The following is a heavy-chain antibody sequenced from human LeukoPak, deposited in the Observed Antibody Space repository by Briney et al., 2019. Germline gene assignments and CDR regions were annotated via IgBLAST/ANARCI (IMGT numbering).Heavy chain of an antibody. CDR1: GGSINSHY. D-gene: IGHD1-1*01. Sequence: SETLSLTCIVSGGSINSHYWSWIRQPPGKGLEWIGDIHYTGTTKYNPSVKSRVTISIDTSKNQFSLELSPVTATDTAVYFCATNRVGTNDRLFDIGGQGTMVTVSS. J-gene: IGHJ3*02. CDR3: ATNRVGTNDRLFDI. CDR2: IHYTGTT. V-gene: IGHV4-59*08.